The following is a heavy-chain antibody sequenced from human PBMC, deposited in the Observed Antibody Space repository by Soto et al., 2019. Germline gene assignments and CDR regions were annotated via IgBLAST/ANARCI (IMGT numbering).Heavy chain of an antibody. J-gene: IGHJ4*02. CDR2: IYYSGST. V-gene: IGHV4-31*03. Sequence: QVQLQESGPGLVKPSQTLSLTCTVSGGSISSGGYYWSWIRQHPGKGLEWIGYIYYSGSTYYNPSLKSRVTISVDTSKNQFSLKLSSVTAADTAVYYCARDRGYCSSTSCYGIWGGFDYWGQGTLVTVSS. CDR1: GGSISSGGYY. D-gene: IGHD2-2*01. CDR3: ARDRGYCSSTSCYGIWGGFDY.